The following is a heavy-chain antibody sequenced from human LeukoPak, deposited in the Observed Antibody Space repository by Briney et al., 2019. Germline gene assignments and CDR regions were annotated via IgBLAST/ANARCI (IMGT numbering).Heavy chain of an antibody. CDR2: TSGSGGNT. Sequence: PGGSLRLSCAASGFTFSSFAMSWVRQAPGKGLEWVSSTSGSGGNTYYAHSVKGRFTISRDNFKNTLFLQMNSLRAEDTATYYCAKDPSYNWNYNYWGQGTLVTVSS. J-gene: IGHJ4*02. D-gene: IGHD1-7*01. V-gene: IGHV3-23*01. CDR3: AKDPSYNWNYNY. CDR1: GFTFSSFA.